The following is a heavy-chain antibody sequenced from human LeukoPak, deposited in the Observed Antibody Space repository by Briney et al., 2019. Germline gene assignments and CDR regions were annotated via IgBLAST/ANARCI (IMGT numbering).Heavy chain of an antibody. CDR2: ISSSSSYI. CDR1: GFTFSSYS. D-gene: IGHD5-18*01. J-gene: IGHJ5*02. CDR3: AEDGTAMFSGGDCFDP. V-gene: IGHV3-21*01. Sequence: PGGSLRLSCAASGFTFSSYSMNWVRQAPGKGLEWVSSISSSSSYIYYADSVKGRFTISRDNAKNSLYLQMNSLRAEDTAVYYCAEDGTAMFSGGDCFDPWGQGTLVTVSS.